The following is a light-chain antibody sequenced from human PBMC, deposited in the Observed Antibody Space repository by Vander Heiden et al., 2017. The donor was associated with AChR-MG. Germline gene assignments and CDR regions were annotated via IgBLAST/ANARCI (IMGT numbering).Light chain of an antibody. CDR1: QHISRW. J-gene: IGKJ2*01. CDR3: QQDNTYYT. CDR2: KAS. Sequence: DIQMTQSPSTLSASVGDTVTITCRASQHISRWLAWYQQKPGKAPKVLIYKASNLESGVPSRFSGSGSGTEFTLTISNLQPDDFATYYCQQDNTYYTFGQGTKLEIK. V-gene: IGKV1-5*03.